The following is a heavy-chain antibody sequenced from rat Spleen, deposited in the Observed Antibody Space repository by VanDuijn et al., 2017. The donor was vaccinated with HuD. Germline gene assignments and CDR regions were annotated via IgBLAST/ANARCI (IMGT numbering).Heavy chain of an antibody. Sequence: QVQLKESGPGLVQPSQTLSLTCTVSGFSLSSYGVIWVRQPPGKGLEWVGRMRFDGDTYYNSTLKSRLSISRDTSKNQVFLKMNSLQTEDTAMYFCARSAKYYYDGSYYYVHFDYWGQGVMVTVSS. CDR3: ARSAKYYYDGSYYYVHFDY. D-gene: IGHD1-12*02. J-gene: IGHJ2*01. CDR2: MRFDGDT. V-gene: IGHV2-13*01. CDR1: GFSLSSYG.